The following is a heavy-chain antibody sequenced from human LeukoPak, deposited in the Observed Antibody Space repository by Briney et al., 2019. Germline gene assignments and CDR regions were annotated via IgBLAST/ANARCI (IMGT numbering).Heavy chain of an antibody. J-gene: IGHJ6*03. V-gene: IGHV4-39*01. Sequence: SETLSLTCTVSGGSISSSSYYWGWIRQPPGKGLEWIGSIYYSGSTYYNPSLKSRVTISVDTSKNQFSLKLSSVTAADTAVYYCARHKMDIVVVVAASSYMDVWGKGTTVTISS. CDR3: ARHKMDIVVVVAASSYMDV. D-gene: IGHD2-15*01. CDR2: IYYSGST. CDR1: GGSISSSSYY.